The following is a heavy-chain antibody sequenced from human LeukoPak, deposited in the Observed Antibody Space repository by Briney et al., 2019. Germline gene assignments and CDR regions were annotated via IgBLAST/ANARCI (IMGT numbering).Heavy chain of an antibody. V-gene: IGHV4-4*02. Sequence: KASETLSLTCGVSGGSVSSTNWWTWIRQPPGKGQEWIGEVHLDGRTNFNPSLKSRLTMSVDLSENHVSLKLTSVTAADTAVYYCAREGGFYRPLDYSGQGTLVTVSS. CDR3: AREGGFYRPLDY. D-gene: IGHD6-25*01. CDR2: VHLDGRT. CDR1: GGSVSSTNW. J-gene: IGHJ4*02.